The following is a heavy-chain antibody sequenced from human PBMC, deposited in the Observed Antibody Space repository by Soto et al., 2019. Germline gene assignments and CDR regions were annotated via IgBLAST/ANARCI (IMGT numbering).Heavy chain of an antibody. CDR3: ARAGYDRDGGGYYYFDY. V-gene: IGHV4-31*03. CDR1: GGSIGSGSYY. CDR2: INYSGST. J-gene: IGHJ4*02. Sequence: QVQLQESGPGLVKPSQTLSLTCTVSGGSIGSGSYYWSWIRQHPGKGLEWIGYINYSGSTFYIPSLKGRVTTSIDTSTNQFSLKLSSVTAADTAVYYCARAGYDRDGGGYYYFDYWGQGTLVTVSS. D-gene: IGHD3-22*01.